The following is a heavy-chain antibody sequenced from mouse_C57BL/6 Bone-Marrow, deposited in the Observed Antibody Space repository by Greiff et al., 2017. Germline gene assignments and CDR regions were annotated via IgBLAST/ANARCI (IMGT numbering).Heavy chain of an antibody. CDR2: ISSGGDYI. V-gene: IGHV5-9-1*02. Sequence: EVKLMESGEGLVKPGGSLKLSCAASGFTFSSYAMSWVRQTPEKRLEWVAYISSGGDYIYYADTVQGRFTISRDNARNTLYLQLSSLKSADTAMXAGKRVGGSYAMDYWGQGTSVTVSS. CDR1: GFTFSSYA. D-gene: IGHD3-1*01. J-gene: IGHJ4*01. CDR3: KRVGGSYAMDY.